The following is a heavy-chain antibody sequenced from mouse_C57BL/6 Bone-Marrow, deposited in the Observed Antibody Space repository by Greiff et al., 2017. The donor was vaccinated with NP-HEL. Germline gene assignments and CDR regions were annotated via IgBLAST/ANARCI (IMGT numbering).Heavy chain of an antibody. CDR2: IDPENGDT. J-gene: IGHJ3*01. D-gene: IGHD1-1*01. CDR3: TPNYYGSPAWFAY. CDR1: GFNIKDDY. Sequence: EVKLMESGAELVRPGASVKLSCTASGFNIKDDYMHWVKQRPEQGLEWIGWIDPENGDTEYASKFQGKATITADPSSNTAYLQLSSLTSVDTAVYYCTPNYYGSPAWFAYWGQGTLVTVSA. V-gene: IGHV14-4*01.